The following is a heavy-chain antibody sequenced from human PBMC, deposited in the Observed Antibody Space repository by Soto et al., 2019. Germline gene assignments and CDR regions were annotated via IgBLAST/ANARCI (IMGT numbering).Heavy chain of an antibody. Sequence: QAGGSLRLSCVASGFSFSSYAMSWVRQAPGKGLEWVSVISGSDGSTYYADSVKGRFTISRDNSKNTLYLQMNSLRAEDTAMYYCARWSYLDYWGQGTRVTVSS. CDR3: ARWSYLDY. D-gene: IGHD3-3*01. CDR2: ISGSDGST. J-gene: IGHJ4*02. CDR1: GFSFSSYA. V-gene: IGHV3-23*01.